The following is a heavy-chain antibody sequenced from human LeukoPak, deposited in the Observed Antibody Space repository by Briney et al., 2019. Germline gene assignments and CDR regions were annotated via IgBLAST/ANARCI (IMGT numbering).Heavy chain of an antibody. J-gene: IGHJ6*04. Sequence: GGSLRLSCAASGFTFSSYSMNWVRQAPGKGLEWVSYISSSSSTIYYAGSVKGRFTISRDNAKNSLYLQMNSLRAEDTAVYYCARGRTEDVRGKGTTVTVSS. V-gene: IGHV3-48*04. CDR2: ISSSSSTI. D-gene: IGHD1/OR15-1a*01. CDR3: ARGRTEDV. CDR1: GFTFSSYS.